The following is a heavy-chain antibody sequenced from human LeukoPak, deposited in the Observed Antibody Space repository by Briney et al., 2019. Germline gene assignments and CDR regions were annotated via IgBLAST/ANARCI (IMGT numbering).Heavy chain of an antibody. CDR3: ARGYYDFWSGYYDGY. CDR1: GYTFTSYS. V-gene: IGHV1-18*01. CDR2: ISAYNGNT. Sequence: GASVKVSCKASGYTFTSYSISWVRQAPGQGLEWMGWISAYNGNTNYAQKLQGWVSMTTDASISTAYMELSRLKSDDTAVYYCARGYYDFWSGYYDGYWGQGTLVTVSS. J-gene: IGHJ4*02. D-gene: IGHD3-3*01.